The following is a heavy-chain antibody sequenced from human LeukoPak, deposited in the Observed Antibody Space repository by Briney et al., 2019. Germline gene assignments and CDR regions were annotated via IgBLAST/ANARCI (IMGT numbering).Heavy chain of an antibody. V-gene: IGHV1-2*04. CDR1: GYTFTGYY. CDR3: ARTRPYLKYSGSPNLYYFDY. CDR2: INPNSGGT. J-gene: IGHJ4*02. Sequence: GASVEVSCKASGYTFTGYYMHWVRQAPGQGLEWMGWINPNSGGTNYAQKFQGWVTMTRDTSISTAYMELSRLRSDDTAVYYCARTRPYLKYSGSPNLYYFDYWGQGTLVTVSS. D-gene: IGHD1-26*01.